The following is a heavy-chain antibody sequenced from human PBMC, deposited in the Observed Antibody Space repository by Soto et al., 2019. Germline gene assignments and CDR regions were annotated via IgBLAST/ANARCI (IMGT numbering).Heavy chain of an antibody. V-gene: IGHV3-9*01. CDR2: ISLNSGSI. Sequence: GGSLRLSWAASGFTFDDYAMHGVGQGPGKGLEWVSGISLNSGSIGYADSVKGRFTISSDNAKNSLYLQMNSLRAEDTALYYCAKASGTTINYYYGMDVWGQGTTVTVSS. CDR1: GFTFDDYA. CDR3: AKASGTTINYYYGMDV. D-gene: IGHD1-1*01. J-gene: IGHJ6*02.